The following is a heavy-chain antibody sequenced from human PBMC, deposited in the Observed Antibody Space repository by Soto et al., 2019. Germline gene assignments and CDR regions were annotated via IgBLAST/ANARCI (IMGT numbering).Heavy chain of an antibody. D-gene: IGHD6-19*01. CDR2: ISCCGGSA. J-gene: IGHJ4*02. CDR1: GFNFKKFA. Sequence: EVQLLESGGGVVQPGGSLSLSCVASGFNFKKFAMAWVRQAAGEGLEGVSGISCCGGSASYADSVRGRFSIARDVSKNTVSLQLTSLRVEDTAQYSCAKADGQQWLIPHLDNWGQGTLVTVS. V-gene: IGHV3-23*01. CDR3: AKADGQQWLIPHLDN.